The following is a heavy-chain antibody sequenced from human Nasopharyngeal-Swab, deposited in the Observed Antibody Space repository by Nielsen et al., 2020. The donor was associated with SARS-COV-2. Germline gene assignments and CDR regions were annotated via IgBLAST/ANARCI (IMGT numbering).Heavy chain of an antibody. CDR1: GFTFSSYS. CDR3: ARDPGDSTGYFYYYYYMDV. D-gene: IGHD3-22*01. Sequence: GGSLRLSCAASGFTFSSYSMNWVRQAPGKGLEWVSYISSSSSTIYYAESVKGRFTISRDNTNNQLYLQMNSLRAEDTAVYYCARDPGDSTGYFYYYYYMDVWGKGTTVTVSS. J-gene: IGHJ6*03. CDR2: ISSSSSTI. V-gene: IGHV3-48*01.